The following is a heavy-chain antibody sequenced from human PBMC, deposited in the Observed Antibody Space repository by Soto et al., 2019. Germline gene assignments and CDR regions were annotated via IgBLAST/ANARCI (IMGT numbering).Heavy chain of an antibody. CDR3: ARDDPIAVAGTDYYYYGMDV. J-gene: IGHJ6*02. V-gene: IGHV1-18*01. CDR2: ISAYNGNT. CDR1: GYTFTSYG. Sequence: QVQLVQSGAEVKKPGASVKVSWKASGYTFTSYGISWVRQAPGQGLEWMGWISAYNGNTNYAQKLQGRVTMTTDTSTSTAYMELRSLRSDDTAVYYCARDDPIAVAGTDYYYYGMDVWGQGTTVTVSS. D-gene: IGHD6-19*01.